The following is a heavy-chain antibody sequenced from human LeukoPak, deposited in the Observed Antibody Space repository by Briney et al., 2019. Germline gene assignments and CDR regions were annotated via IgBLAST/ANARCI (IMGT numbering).Heavy chain of an antibody. CDR2: IKQDGSEI. V-gene: IGHV3-7*01. CDR3: ARDKIVGPTALDY. D-gene: IGHD2-21*01. Sequence: GGSLRLSCAASGFTFSNAWMSWVRQAPGKGLEWVANIKQDGSEIYYVDSVKGRFTIARDNSRNSLYLQMNSLRAEDTSVYYCARDKIVGPTALDYWGRGTLVTVSS. J-gene: IGHJ4*02. CDR1: GFTFSNAW.